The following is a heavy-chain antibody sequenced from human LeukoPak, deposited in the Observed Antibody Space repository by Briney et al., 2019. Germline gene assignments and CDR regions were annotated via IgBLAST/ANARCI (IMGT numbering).Heavy chain of an antibody. D-gene: IGHD3-22*01. CDR2: IYHSGST. CDR1: GGSLSSGGYY. CDR3: ASLVYYYDSSGYNASLYYYYYMDV. Sequence: PSETLSLTCTVSGGSLSSGGYYWSWIQQPPGKGLEWIGYIYHSGSTYYNPSLKSRVTISVDRSKNQFSLKLSSVTAADTAVYYCASLVYYYDSSGYNASLYYYYYMDVWGKGTTVTVSS. J-gene: IGHJ6*03. V-gene: IGHV4-30-2*01.